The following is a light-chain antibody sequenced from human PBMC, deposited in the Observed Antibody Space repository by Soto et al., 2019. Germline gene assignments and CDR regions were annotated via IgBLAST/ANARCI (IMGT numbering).Light chain of an antibody. V-gene: IGLV2-11*01. J-gene: IGLJ2*01. CDR3: CSYAGSDTLSVV. CDR2: DVS. CDR1: SSDVGGYNY. Sequence: QSVLTQPRSVSGSPGQSVTISCTGTSSDVGGYNYVSWYQQHPGKAPKLMIYDVSKRPSGVPDRFSGSKSGNTASLTISGLQAEDEADYYCCSYAGSDTLSVVFGGGTKLTVL.